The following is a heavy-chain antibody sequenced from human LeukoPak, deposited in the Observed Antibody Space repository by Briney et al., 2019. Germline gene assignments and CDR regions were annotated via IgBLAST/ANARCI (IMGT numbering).Heavy chain of an antibody. D-gene: IGHD3-22*01. J-gene: IGHJ3*02. CDR3: AKSLLERREEVKRTYYYDSSGYLSGDAFDI. CDR1: GFTFSSHA. V-gene: IGHV3-30*04. Sequence: GGSLRLSCAASGFTFSSHALHWVRQAPGKGLEWVAVISYDGSNKYYADSVKGRFTISRDNSKNTLYLQMNSLRAEDTAVYYCAKSLLERREEVKRTYYYDSSGYLSGDAFDIWGQGTMVTVSS. CDR2: ISYDGSNK.